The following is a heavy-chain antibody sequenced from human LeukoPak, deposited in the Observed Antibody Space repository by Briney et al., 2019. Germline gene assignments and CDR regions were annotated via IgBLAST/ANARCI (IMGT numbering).Heavy chain of an antibody. CDR2: ISSSSSYI. Sequence: PGGSLRRSCAASGFTFSSYSMNWVRQAPGKGLEWVSSISSSSSYIYYADSVKGRFTISRDNAKNSLYLQMNSLRAEDTAVYYCARGVPVYSSSVDYWGQGTLVTVSS. V-gene: IGHV3-21*01. J-gene: IGHJ4*02. D-gene: IGHD6-6*01. CDR1: GFTFSSYS. CDR3: ARGVPVYSSSVDY.